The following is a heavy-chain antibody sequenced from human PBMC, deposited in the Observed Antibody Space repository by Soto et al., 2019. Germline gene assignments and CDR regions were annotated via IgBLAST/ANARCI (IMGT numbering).Heavy chain of an antibody. V-gene: IGHV1-46*01. CDR3: ATLVGRGLPARQASYFYYATDV. D-gene: IGHD2-8*02. CDR1: GYTFTSYY. J-gene: IGHJ6*02. CDR2: INPSGGST. Sequence: ASVKVSCKASGYTFTSYYMHWVRQAPGQGLEWMGIINPSGGSTSYAQKFQGRVTMTRDTSTSTVYMELSSLRSEDTAVYYCATLVGRGLPARQASYFYYATDVWGQGTTVTVSS.